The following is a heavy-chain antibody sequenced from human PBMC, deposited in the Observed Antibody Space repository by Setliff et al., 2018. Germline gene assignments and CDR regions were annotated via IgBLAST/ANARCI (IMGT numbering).Heavy chain of an antibody. CDR3: ARDQWLVDYYYYGMDV. D-gene: IGHD6-19*01. Sequence: TSETLSLTCTVSGYSISSGYYWGWIRQPPGKGLEWIGSIYHSGSTYYNPSPKSRVTISVDTSKSQFSLKLSSVTAADTAVYYCARDQWLVDYYYYGMDVWGQGTTVTVSS. J-gene: IGHJ6*02. V-gene: IGHV4-38-2*02. CDR2: IYHSGST. CDR1: GYSISSGYY.